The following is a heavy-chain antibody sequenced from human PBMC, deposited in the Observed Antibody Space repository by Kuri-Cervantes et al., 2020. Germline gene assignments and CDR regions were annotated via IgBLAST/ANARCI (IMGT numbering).Heavy chain of an antibody. CDR2: ISSNGGST. Sequence: GESLKISCAASGFTFSSYAMHWVRQAPGKGLEYVSAISSNGGSTYYADSVKGRFTISRDNSKNTLYLQMGSLRAEDMAVYYCATTVIAAAGTGAFDIWGQGTMVTVSS. J-gene: IGHJ3*02. V-gene: IGHV3-64*02. D-gene: IGHD6-13*01. CDR1: GFTFSSYA. CDR3: ATTVIAAAGTGAFDI.